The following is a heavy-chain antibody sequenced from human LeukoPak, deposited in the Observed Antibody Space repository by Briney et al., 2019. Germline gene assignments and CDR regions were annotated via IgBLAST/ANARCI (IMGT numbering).Heavy chain of an antibody. V-gene: IGHV3-30*02. CDR2: IRYDGSNK. J-gene: IGHJ3*02. D-gene: IGHD3-22*01. CDR1: GFTFSRYG. CDR3: AKSSDYYDSRGGAFDI. Sequence: GGSLRLSCAASGFTFSRYGMHWVRQAPGKGLEWVAFIRYDGSNKYYADSVKGRFTISRDNSKNTLYLQMNSLRAEDTAVYYCAKSSDYYDSRGGAFDIWGQGTMVTVSS.